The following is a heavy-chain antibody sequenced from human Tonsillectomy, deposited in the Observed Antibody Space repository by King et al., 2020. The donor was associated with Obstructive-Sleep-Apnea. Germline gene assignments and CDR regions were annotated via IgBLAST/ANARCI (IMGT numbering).Heavy chain of an antibody. V-gene: IGHV3-9*01. D-gene: IGHD3-9*01. J-gene: IGHJ4*02. CDR1: GFTFDEYA. CDR3: AKDFYDSLTGCYRS. CDR2: LSWNCNSI. Sequence: VQLVESGGVLVQPGRSLRLSCAASGFTFDEYAMHWVRQAPGKGLEWVSGLSWNCNSIGYADSVKGRFTISGDNAKNSLYLQMNTLKAEDTALYYCAKDFYDSLTGCYRSWGQGTPVTVSS.